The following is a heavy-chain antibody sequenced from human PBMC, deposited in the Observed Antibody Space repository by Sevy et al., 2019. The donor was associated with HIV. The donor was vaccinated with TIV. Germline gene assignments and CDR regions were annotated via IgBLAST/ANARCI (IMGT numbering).Heavy chain of an antibody. D-gene: IGHD4-17*01. J-gene: IGHJ4*02. CDR1: GFTFGEYS. Sequence: GGSLRLSCTASGFTFGEYSMSWFRQAPGKGLEWVSFIRSEFYGGTKEYAASLKGRFTISRDDSKSIAYLQMSSLKTEDTAVYYCTRGRRVYADYGVDYWGQGTLVTVSS. V-gene: IGHV3-49*03. CDR3: TRGRRVYADYGVDY. CDR2: IRSEFYGGTK.